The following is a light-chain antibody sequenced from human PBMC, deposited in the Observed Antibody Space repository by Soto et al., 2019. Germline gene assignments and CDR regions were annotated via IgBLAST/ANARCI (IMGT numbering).Light chain of an antibody. CDR3: RSYTSSSPSV. CDR2: EIN. CDR1: SSDVGAYDY. J-gene: IGLJ1*01. Sequence: QSVLTQPPSASGSPGQSVTISCTGTSSDVGAYDYVSWYQQHPGKAPKLMIYEINKRPSGVPDRFSGSKSGNTASLTISGLQAEDEADYYCRSYTSSSPSVFGTGTKPPVL. V-gene: IGLV2-8*01.